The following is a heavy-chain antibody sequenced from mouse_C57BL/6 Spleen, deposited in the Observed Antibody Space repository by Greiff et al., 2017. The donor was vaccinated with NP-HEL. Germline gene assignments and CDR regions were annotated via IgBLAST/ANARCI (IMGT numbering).Heavy chain of an antibody. CDR1: GYSITSGYY. Sequence: EVKVEESGPGLVKPSQSLSLTCSVTGYSITSGYYWNWIRQFPGNKLEWMGYISYDGSNNYNPSLKNRISITRDTSKNQFFLKLNSVTTEDTATYYCARGTRYYFDYWGQGTTLTVSS. CDR2: ISYDGSN. CDR3: ARGTRYYFDY. V-gene: IGHV3-6*01. J-gene: IGHJ2*01. D-gene: IGHD1-3*01.